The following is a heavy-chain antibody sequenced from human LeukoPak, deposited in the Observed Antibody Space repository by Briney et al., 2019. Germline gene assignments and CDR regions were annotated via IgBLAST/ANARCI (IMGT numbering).Heavy chain of an antibody. CDR2: IYYAGDT. J-gene: IGHJ4*02. CDR3: ATWDSGRYSQIDN. CDR1: GGPVSSSSYY. Sequence: SATLSLTCTVSGGPVSSSSYYWGWVRQSPEKGLECIGTIYYAGDTYYNPSLESRPTISVDTSKNQFSLKLRSVTAADTAVYYCATWDSGRYSQIDNWGQGTLVTVSS. V-gene: IGHV4-39*01. D-gene: IGHD1-26*01.